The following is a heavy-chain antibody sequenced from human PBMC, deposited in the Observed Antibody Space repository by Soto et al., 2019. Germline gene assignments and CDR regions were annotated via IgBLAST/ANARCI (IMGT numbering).Heavy chain of an antibody. CDR2: IFYSGST. CDR3: ARDYRRRYGMDV. J-gene: IGHJ6*02. Sequence: QVQMQESGPGLVKPSETLSLTCTVSGDSMSNYYWTWMRQPPGKGLEWIGYIFYSGSTNYDPSLKSRVTMSVDASKNQFSLILTSVSAADTAVYFCARDYRRRYGMDVWGQGTTVTVSS. CDR1: GDSMSNYY. V-gene: IGHV4-59*01.